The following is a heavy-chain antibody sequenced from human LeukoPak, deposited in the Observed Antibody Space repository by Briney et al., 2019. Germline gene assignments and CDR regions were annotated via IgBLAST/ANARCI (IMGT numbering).Heavy chain of an antibody. CDR3: ARSGWFGELSMYYFDY. J-gene: IGHJ4*02. D-gene: IGHD3-10*01. Sequence: GGSLRLSCAASGFTVSSNYMSWVRQAPGKGLEWVSVIYSGGSTYYADSVKGRFTISRDNSKNPLYLQMNSLRAEDTAVYYCARSGWFGELSMYYFDYWGQGTLVTVSS. CDR2: IYSGGST. CDR1: GFTVSSNY. V-gene: IGHV3-66*01.